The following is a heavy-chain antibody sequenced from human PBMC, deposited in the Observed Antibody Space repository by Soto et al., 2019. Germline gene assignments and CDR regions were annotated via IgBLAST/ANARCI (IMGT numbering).Heavy chain of an antibody. CDR2: ISGSGGST. Sequence: PGGSLRLSCAASGFTFSSYGMHWVRQAPGKGLEWVSAISGSGGSTYYADSVKGRFTISRDNSKNTLYLQMNSLRAEDTAVYYCAKRSDFWSGSMDVWGQGTTVTVSS. D-gene: IGHD3-3*01. J-gene: IGHJ6*02. CDR1: GFTFSSYG. V-gene: IGHV3-23*01. CDR3: AKRSDFWSGSMDV.